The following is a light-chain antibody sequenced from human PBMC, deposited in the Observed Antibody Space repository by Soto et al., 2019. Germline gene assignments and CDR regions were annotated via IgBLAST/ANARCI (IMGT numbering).Light chain of an antibody. CDR1: QTISSW. Sequence: IQVTESPSTLSGSVGDRVTITCRASQTISSWLAWYQQKPGKAPKLLIYKASTLKSGVPSRFSGSGSGTEFTLTISSLQPDDFATSYCQHYNSYSEAFGQGTKVDIK. V-gene: IGKV1-5*03. CDR3: QHYNSYSEA. J-gene: IGKJ1*01. CDR2: KAS.